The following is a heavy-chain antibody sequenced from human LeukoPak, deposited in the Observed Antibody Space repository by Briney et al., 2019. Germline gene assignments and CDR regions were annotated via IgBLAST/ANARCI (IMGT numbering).Heavy chain of an antibody. CDR3: APLRRGGGGY. Sequence: GGSLRLSCAASGFTFSSYAMSWVRQAPGKGLEWVSAISGSGGSTYYADSVKGRFTISRDNSKNTLYLQMNSLRAEDTPVSNCAPLRRGGGGYWGQGTLVTVSS. V-gene: IGHV3-23*01. D-gene: IGHD3-16*01. CDR2: ISGSGGST. CDR1: GFTFSSYA. J-gene: IGHJ4*02.